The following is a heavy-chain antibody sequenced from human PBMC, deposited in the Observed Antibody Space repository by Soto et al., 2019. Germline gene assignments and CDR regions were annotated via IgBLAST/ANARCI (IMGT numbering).Heavy chain of an antibody. J-gene: IGHJ4*02. CDR1: GGSISSGDYY. CDR3: ARDLVGARAFDY. Sequence: QVQLQESGPGLVKPSQTLSLTCTVSGGSISSGDYYWSWIRQPPGKGLEWIGYIYYSGRTYYNPSLKSRVTISVDTSNNQFSLKLSSVTAADTAVYYCARDLVGARAFDYWGQGTLVTVSS. D-gene: IGHD1-26*01. V-gene: IGHV4-30-4*01. CDR2: IYYSGRT.